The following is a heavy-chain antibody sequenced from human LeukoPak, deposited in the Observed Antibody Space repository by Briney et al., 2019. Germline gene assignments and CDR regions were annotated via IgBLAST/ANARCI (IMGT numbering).Heavy chain of an antibody. D-gene: IGHD3-9*01. CDR1: GYTLTELS. J-gene: IGHJ6*02. CDR3: ATGPSYDILRDYYYYYGMDV. V-gene: IGHV1-24*01. CDR2: FDPEDGET. Sequence: ASVKVSCKVSGYTLTELSMHWVRQAPGKGLEWMRGFDPEDGETIYAQKFQGRVTMTEDTSTDTAYMELSSLRSEDTAVYYCATGPSYDILRDYYYYYGMDVWGQGTTVTVSS.